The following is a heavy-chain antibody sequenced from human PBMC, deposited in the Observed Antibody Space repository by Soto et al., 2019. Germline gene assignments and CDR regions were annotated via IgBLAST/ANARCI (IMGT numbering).Heavy chain of an antibody. CDR2: VAGDGSNE. V-gene: IGHV3-30*18. J-gene: IGHJ4*02. CDR3: AKSPYDSSGYYYYFQY. Sequence: PGGSLRLSCAASGFTFYNFGMHWVRQAPGKGLEWVADVAGDGSNEHYADSVKGRFTISRDNSKSTLYLQMNSLSAEDTAVYYCAKSPYDSSGYYYYFQYWGQGALVTVSS. CDR1: GFTFYNFG. D-gene: IGHD3-22*01.